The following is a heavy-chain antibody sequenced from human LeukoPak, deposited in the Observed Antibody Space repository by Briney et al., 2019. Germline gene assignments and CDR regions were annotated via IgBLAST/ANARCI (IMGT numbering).Heavy chain of an antibody. CDR1: GFTFSSYI. CDR3: ARDRLLPSDKSETS. D-gene: IGHD3-22*01. Sequence: SGGSLRLSCAVSGFTFSSYIMNWVRQAPGKGLEWVSSINSRSSYIYYADSVTGRFTISRDNAKNLLYLQMNSLRAEDTAVYYCARDRLLPSDKSETSWGQGTLVTVSS. V-gene: IGHV3-21*01. CDR2: INSRSSYI. J-gene: IGHJ4*02.